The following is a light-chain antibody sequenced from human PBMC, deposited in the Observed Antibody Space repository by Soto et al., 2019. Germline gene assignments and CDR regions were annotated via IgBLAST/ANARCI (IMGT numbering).Light chain of an antibody. V-gene: IGKV3-15*01. Sequence: EIVLTQSPGTLSLSQGERATLSCRASQSVSNNYLAWYQQKPGQAPRLLIYGASTRATDIPARFSGSGSGTEFALTINSLQSEDFAVYFCQQSNVWHRTFGQESKLDIK. J-gene: IGKJ1*01. CDR2: GAS. CDR1: QSVSNN. CDR3: QQSNVWHRT.